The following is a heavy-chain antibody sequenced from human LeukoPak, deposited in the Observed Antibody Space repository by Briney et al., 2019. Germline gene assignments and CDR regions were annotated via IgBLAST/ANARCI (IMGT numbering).Heavy chain of an antibody. D-gene: IGHD4-11*01. CDR3: ARGRTTDSDNWFDT. J-gene: IGHJ5*02. CDR1: GYSLTNYW. V-gene: IGHV5-51*03. CDR2: IYPGDSDT. Sequence: RPGESLKISCKGSGYSLTNYWIGWVRQMPEKGLEWMGIIYPGDSDTRYSPSFQGQVTISADKSISTAYLQWSTLKASDTAIYYCARGRTTDSDNWFDTWGQGTLVTVSS.